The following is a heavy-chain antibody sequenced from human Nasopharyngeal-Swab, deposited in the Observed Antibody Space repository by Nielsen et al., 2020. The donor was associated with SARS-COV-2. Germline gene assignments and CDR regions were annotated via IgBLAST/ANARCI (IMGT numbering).Heavy chain of an antibody. J-gene: IGHJ4*02. Sequence: SETLSLTCTVSGGSISSSSYYWGWIRQPPGQGLEWIGEMKPSGRTNHNPSLKSRVAISIDTSKNQFFLNLRSVTAADTAVYYCAGHPADFDYWGQGTLVTVSS. CDR1: GGSISSSSYY. CDR3: AGHPADFDY. CDR2: MKPSGRT. V-gene: IGHV4-39*07. D-gene: IGHD6-25*01.